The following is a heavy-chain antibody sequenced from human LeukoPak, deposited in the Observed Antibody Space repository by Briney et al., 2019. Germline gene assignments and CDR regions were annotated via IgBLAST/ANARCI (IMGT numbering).Heavy chain of an antibody. CDR1: GYTFTGYY. Sequence: ASVKVSCKASGYTFTGYYMHWVRQAPGQGLEWMGWINPNSGGTNYAQKFQGWVTMTRDTSISTAYMELSRLRSDDTAVYYCARDVWGRSGNYLSQSDYYYGMDVWGQGTTVTVSS. CDR3: ARDVWGRSGNYLSQSDYYYGMDV. D-gene: IGHD3-10*01. V-gene: IGHV1-2*04. CDR2: INPNSGGT. J-gene: IGHJ6*02.